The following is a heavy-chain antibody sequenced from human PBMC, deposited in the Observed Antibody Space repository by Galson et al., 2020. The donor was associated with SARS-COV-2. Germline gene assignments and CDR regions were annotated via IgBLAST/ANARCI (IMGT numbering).Heavy chain of an antibody. D-gene: IGHD3-16*02. CDR2: IWYDGSNK. Sequence: GGSLRLSCAASGFTFSSYGMHWVRQAPGKGLEWVAVIWYDGSNKYYADSVKGRFTISRDNSKNTLYLQMNSLRAEDTAVYYCAKSGVVIAPLDYWGQGTLVTVSS. CDR1: GFTFSSYG. CDR3: AKSGVVIAPLDY. J-gene: IGHJ4*02. V-gene: IGHV3-33*06.